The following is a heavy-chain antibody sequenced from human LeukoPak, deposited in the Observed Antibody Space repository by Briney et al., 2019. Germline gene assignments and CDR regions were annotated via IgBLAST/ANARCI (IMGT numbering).Heavy chain of an antibody. CDR1: GFTFSSYA. Sequence: GGSLRLSCAASGFTFSSYALSWVRQAPGKGLEWVSAISGSGGSTYYADSVKGRFTISRDNSKNTLYLQMNSLRAEDTAVYYCAKDHRVAAIRGYFDYWGQGTLVTVSS. V-gene: IGHV3-23*01. CDR3: AKDHRVAAIRGYFDY. CDR2: ISGSGGST. D-gene: IGHD6-19*01. J-gene: IGHJ4*02.